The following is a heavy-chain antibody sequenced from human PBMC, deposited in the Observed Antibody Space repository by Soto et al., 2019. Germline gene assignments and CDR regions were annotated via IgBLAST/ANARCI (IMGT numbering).Heavy chain of an antibody. CDR3: AREDYDSGAFDI. D-gene: IGHD3-16*01. CDR2: IWYDGSNK. J-gene: IGHJ3*02. CDR1: GFTFSDYG. Sequence: QVQLVESGGGVVQPGRSLRPSCAASGFTFSDYGMHWVRQAPGKGLEWVTLIWYDGSNKYYADSVKGRFTISRDNSKNTLYLQMNSLRAEDTALYYCAREDYDSGAFDIWGQGTMVTVSS. V-gene: IGHV3-33*01.